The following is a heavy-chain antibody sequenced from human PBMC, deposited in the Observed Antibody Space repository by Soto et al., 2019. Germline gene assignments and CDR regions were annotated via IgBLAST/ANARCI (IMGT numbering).Heavy chain of an antibody. CDR2: IIPFHGVT. D-gene: IGHD3-10*01. J-gene: IGHJ4*02. CDR1: GGTFSPYT. Sequence: QVQLVQSGAEVQKPGSSVKVSCKASGGTFSPYTINWVRQAPGQGLEWMGRIIPFHGVTNYAQKFQARVTIPAEKSTSTAYMELSGLRFEETAMYYCTRDWEITVSTWSFGGFWGRGTLVTVSS. CDR3: TRDWEITVSTWSFGGF. V-gene: IGHV1-69*08.